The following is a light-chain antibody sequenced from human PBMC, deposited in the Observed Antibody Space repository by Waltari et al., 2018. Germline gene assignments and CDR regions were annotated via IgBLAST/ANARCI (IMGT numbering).Light chain of an antibody. J-gene: IGKJ3*01. CDR1: QKISNY. Sequence: DIQVTQSPSSLSASIGDRVTITCRASQKISNYLNWYQQKPGTAPRFLIYAASTLLGGVPSRFSGSGSGTDFTLTISSLQPEDSATYYCQQYYSTLSFGPGTKVDVK. CDR2: AAS. CDR3: QQYYSTLS. V-gene: IGKV1-39*01.